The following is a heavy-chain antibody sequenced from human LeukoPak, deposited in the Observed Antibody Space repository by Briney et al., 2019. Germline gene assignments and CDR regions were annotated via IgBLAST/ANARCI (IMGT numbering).Heavy chain of an antibody. CDR2: ISGSGGST. Sequence: GGSLRLSCAASGFTFSSYAMSWVRQAPGKGLERVSAISGSGGSTYYADSVKGRFTISRDNSKNTLYLQMNSLRAEDTAVYYCARDTPPYDFWSGPHGSFDYWGQGTLVTVSS. CDR1: GFTFSSYA. V-gene: IGHV3-23*01. J-gene: IGHJ4*02. D-gene: IGHD3-3*01. CDR3: ARDTPPYDFWSGPHGSFDY.